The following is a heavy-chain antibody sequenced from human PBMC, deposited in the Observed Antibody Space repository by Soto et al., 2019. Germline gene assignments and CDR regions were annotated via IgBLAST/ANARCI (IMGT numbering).Heavy chain of an antibody. V-gene: IGHV4-39*01. CDR3: ARIRGYSYGDVDY. CDR2: IYYSGSA. J-gene: IGHJ4*02. D-gene: IGHD5-18*01. Sequence: SETLSLTCTVSGDSISTNNYYWGWIRQPPGKGLEWIASIYYSGSAYYNPSLNSRLTISVDTSKNQLSLRVSSVTATDTAVYYCARIRGYSYGDVDYWGQGTLVTVSS. CDR1: GDSISTNNYY.